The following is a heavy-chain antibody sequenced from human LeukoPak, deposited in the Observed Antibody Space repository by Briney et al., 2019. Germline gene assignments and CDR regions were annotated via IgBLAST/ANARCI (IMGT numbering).Heavy chain of an antibody. J-gene: IGHJ4*02. V-gene: IGHV3-33*01. CDR1: GFTFSSYG. D-gene: IGHD1-14*01. CDR3: AREVPEEYYFDY. Sequence: GGSLRLSCAASGFTFSSYGMHWVRQAPGKGLEWVAVIWYDGSNKYYADSVKGRFIISRDNSKNTLYLQMNSLRAEDTAVYYCAREVPEEYYFDYWGQGTLVTVSS. CDR2: IWYDGSNK.